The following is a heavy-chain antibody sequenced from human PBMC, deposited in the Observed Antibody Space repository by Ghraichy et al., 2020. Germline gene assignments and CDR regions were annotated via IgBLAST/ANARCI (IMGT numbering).Heavy chain of an antibody. D-gene: IGHD2-21*02. CDR3: ARDSGDWTLDY. CDR2: IKRDGSQK. V-gene: IGHV3-7*03. Sequence: GGSLRLSCVGSGFTFSSDWMSWVRQVPGKGLKWVANIKRDGSQKYYVGSLKGRFTISRDNAKNSLYLQMSSLRAGDTAVYYCARDSGDWTLDYWGQGTLVTVSS. J-gene: IGHJ4*02. CDR1: GFTFSSDW.